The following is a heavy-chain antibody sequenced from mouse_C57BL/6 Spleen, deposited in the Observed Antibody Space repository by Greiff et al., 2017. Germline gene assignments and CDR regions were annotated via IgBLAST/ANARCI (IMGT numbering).Heavy chain of an antibody. Sequence: VQLQQSGPGLVQPSQSLSITCTVSGFSLTSYGVHWVRQSPGKGLEWLGVIWRGGSTDYNAAFMSRLSITKDNSKSQVFFKMNSLQADDTAIYYCAKKGGPDGNYDWYFDVWGTGTTVAVSS. CDR3: AKKGGPDGNYDWYFDV. J-gene: IGHJ1*03. CDR1: GFSLTSYG. V-gene: IGHV2-5*01. CDR2: IWRGGST. D-gene: IGHD2-1*01.